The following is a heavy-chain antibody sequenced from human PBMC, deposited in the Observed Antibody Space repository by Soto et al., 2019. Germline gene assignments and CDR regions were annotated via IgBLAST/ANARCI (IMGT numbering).Heavy chain of an antibody. V-gene: IGHV3-66*01. D-gene: IGHD6-6*01. J-gene: IGHJ5*01. CDR2: IYVGGYT. Sequence: EVQLVESGGDLVQPGGSLRLSCAASGFTVSNNYMTWVRQAPGKGLEWVSLIYVGGYTYYAASVKGRFTISRDNSKNTLYLQINSLRAEDTAVYYCAVSAPRHWFDSWGQGTLVTVSS. CDR1: GFTVSNNY. CDR3: AVSAPRHWFDS.